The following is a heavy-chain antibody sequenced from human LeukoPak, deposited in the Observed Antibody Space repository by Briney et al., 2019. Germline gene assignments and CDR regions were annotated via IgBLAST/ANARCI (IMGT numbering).Heavy chain of an antibody. V-gene: IGHV3-30*18. J-gene: IGHJ4*02. CDR2: ISYDGGNK. D-gene: IGHD3-10*01. CDR3: AKDKFGESFDY. CDR1: GFTFSSFG. Sequence: EGSLRLSCAASGFTFSSFGMHWVRQAPGKGLEWVAVISYDGGNKNYADSVKGRFTISRDNSKNTLSLQMNSLRAEDTAVYYCAKDKFGESFDYWGQGTLVTVSS.